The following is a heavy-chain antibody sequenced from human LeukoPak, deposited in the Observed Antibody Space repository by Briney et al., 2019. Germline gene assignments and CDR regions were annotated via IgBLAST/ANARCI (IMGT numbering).Heavy chain of an antibody. CDR1: GYTFTTYA. V-gene: IGHV1-18*01. CDR2: ISTYNGNT. D-gene: IGHD1-1*01. Sequence: AASVKVSCKASGYTFTTYAITWVRQAPGQGLEWMGWISTYNGNTIYAQNFQDRVTMTTDTSTSTAYMELRSLRSDDTAVYYCATTRNCNYWGQGTLVTVSS. CDR3: ATTRNCNY. J-gene: IGHJ4*02.